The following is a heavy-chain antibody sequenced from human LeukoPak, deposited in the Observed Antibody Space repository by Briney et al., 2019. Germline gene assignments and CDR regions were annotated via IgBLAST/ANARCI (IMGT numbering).Heavy chain of an antibody. Sequence: GDSVKVSCKASGYTFTGTGWYLYWLRQAPGQGLECMGWLHPNNGATGYAQKFQGRVAMTRDTSISTAYMELRRLRPDDTAVYYCARDGPAQIVDFDYWGQGTLVTVSS. D-gene: IGHD3-22*01. J-gene: IGHJ4*02. CDR3: ARDGPAQIVDFDY. CDR2: LHPNNGAT. V-gene: IGHV1-2*02. CDR1: GYTFTGTGWY.